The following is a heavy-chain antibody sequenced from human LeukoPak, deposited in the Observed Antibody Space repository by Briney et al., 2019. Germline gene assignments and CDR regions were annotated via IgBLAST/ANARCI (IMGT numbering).Heavy chain of an antibody. J-gene: IGHJ6*03. CDR2: MNHSGST. CDR1: GGSFSGYY. V-gene: IGHV4-34*01. Sequence: SETLSLTCAVYGGSFSGYYWSWIRQPPGKGLEWIGEMNHSGSTNYSPSLKSRVIVSVDTSKNQFSPKLTSVTAADTAVYYCARDPYSGGYGDYYYYYMDVWGKGTTVTISS. CDR3: ARDPYSGGYGDYYYYYMDV. D-gene: IGHD1-26*01.